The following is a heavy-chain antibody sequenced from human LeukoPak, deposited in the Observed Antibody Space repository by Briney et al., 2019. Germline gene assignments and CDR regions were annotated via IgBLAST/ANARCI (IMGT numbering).Heavy chain of an antibody. J-gene: IGHJ5*02. D-gene: IGHD3-22*01. V-gene: IGHV4-39*01. CDR2: IYYRGNT. CDR1: DGSISSGYYY. CDR3: ARQHVNYYDTSGSFYRDNWFDP. Sequence: PSETLSLTCSVSDGSISSGYYYWAWIRQPPGKGLEWIGSIYYRGNTYDSPSLKSRLTMSVDTSKNQFSLRLTSVTAADTAVYYCARQHVNYYDTSGSFYRDNWFDPWGQGTLDTVSS.